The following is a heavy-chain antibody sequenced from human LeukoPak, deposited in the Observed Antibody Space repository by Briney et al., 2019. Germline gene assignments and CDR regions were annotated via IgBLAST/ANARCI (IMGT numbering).Heavy chain of an antibody. D-gene: IGHD6-19*01. CDR1: GGSISSYY. J-gene: IGHJ3*02. V-gene: IGHV4-59*01. Sequence: PSETLSLTCTVSGGSISSYYWSWLRQPPGKGLEWLGYIYYSGSTNYNPSPKSRVTISVDTSKNQFSLKLSSVTAEDTAVYYCAQSSGWYENHDAFDIWGQGTMVTVSS. CDR2: IYYSGST. CDR3: AQSSGWYENHDAFDI.